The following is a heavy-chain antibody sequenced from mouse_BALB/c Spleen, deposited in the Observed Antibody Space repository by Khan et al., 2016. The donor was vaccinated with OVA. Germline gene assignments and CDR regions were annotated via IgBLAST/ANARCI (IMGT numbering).Heavy chain of an antibody. CDR1: GYSITSYYA. CDR2: ISYSGNT. CDR3: ARICGGDCDY. Sequence: QLEESGPGLVKPSQSLSLTCTVTGYSITSYYAWYWIRQFPGNKLVCLGFISYSGNTNHNPSLKRQISITRDTSKNQFFLQLNSVTTEDTATYYCARICGGDCDYWGQGTTLTVSS. V-gene: IGHV3-2*02. J-gene: IGHJ2*01.